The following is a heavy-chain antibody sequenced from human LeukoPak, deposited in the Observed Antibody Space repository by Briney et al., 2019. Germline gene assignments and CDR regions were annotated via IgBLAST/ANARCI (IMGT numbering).Heavy chain of an antibody. V-gene: IGHV3-23*01. Sequence: GGSLRLSCAASGFTFSSYAMSWVPQAPGKGLEWVSAISGSGGSTYYADSVKGRFTISRDNSKNTLYLQMNSLRAEDTAVYYCAKDWDDYEAFDIWGQGTMVTVSS. J-gene: IGHJ3*02. CDR2: ISGSGGST. CDR1: GFTFSSYA. D-gene: IGHD4-17*01. CDR3: AKDWDDYEAFDI.